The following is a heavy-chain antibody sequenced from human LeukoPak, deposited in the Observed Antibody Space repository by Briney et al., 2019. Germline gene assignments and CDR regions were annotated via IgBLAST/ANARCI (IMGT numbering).Heavy chain of an antibody. V-gene: IGHV3-23*01. J-gene: IGHJ4*02. Sequence: PGGSLRLSCAASGFTFSNYAMSWVRLAPGEGLEWVSAVSNSGGDTYNADSVKGRFTISRDNSRSTLYLQMNSLRVEDTAVYYCAKDYPSANAGDYWGQGTLVTVSS. CDR3: AKDYPSANAGDY. CDR2: VSNSGGDT. CDR1: GFTFSNYA.